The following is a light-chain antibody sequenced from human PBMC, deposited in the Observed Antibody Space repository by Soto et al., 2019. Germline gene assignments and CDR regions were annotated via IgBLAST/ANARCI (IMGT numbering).Light chain of an antibody. CDR2: EDT. Sequence: QSALTQPASVSGSPGQSITISCTGTSSDVGSYDLVSWYQPPPGKAPKLIIYEDTKRPSGISTRFSGSKSGNAASLTISGLQAEDEADYYCCSYAGSGTFVFGTGTKLTVL. CDR1: SSDVGSYDL. J-gene: IGLJ1*01. V-gene: IGLV2-23*01. CDR3: CSYAGSGTFV.